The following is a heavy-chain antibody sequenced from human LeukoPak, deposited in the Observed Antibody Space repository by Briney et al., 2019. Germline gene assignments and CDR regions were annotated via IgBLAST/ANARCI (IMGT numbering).Heavy chain of an antibody. J-gene: IGHJ5*02. CDR2: IYYSGST. V-gene: IGHV4-39*07. CDR1: GGSISGSSYY. CDR3: ARGRTSVRYFDWSKWFDP. D-gene: IGHD3-9*01. Sequence: SETLSLTCTVSGGSISGSSYYWGWIRQPPGKGLEWIGSIYYSGSTYYNPSLKSRVTISVDTSKNQFSLKLSSVTAADTAVYYCARGRTSVRYFDWSKWFDPWGQGTLVTVSS.